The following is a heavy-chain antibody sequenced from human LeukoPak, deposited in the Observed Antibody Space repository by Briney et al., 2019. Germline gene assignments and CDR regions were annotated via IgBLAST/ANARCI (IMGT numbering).Heavy chain of an antibody. Sequence: PGGSLRLSCAASRFTFSSYWMSWVRQAPGKGLEWVSAISASGGSTYYADSVKGRFTISRDNSKNTLYLQMNSLRAEDTAVYYCAKVGSDSSGWDLDFDYWGQGTLVTVSS. CDR2: ISASGGST. D-gene: IGHD6-19*01. V-gene: IGHV3-23*01. J-gene: IGHJ4*02. CDR3: AKVGSDSSGWDLDFDY. CDR1: RFTFSSYW.